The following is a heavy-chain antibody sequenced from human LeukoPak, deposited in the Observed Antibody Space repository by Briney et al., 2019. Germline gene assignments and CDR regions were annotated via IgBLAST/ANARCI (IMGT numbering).Heavy chain of an antibody. CDR2: ISYDGKNK. Sequence: GGSLRLSCAASGFTFSSYGIHWVRQAPGKGLDWVAIISYDGKNKYYADSVKGRFTMSRDNSKNTVYLQMDSLRAEDTAVYYCARDHVGGTFDYWGQGTLVTVSP. V-gene: IGHV3-30*12. D-gene: IGHD1-26*01. J-gene: IGHJ4*02. CDR1: GFTFSSYG. CDR3: ARDHVGGTFDY.